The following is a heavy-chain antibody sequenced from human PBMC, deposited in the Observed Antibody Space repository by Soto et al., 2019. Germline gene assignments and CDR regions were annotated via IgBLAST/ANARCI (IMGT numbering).Heavy chain of an antibody. CDR1: GYSFTSYW. V-gene: IGHV5-51*01. D-gene: IGHD2-2*01. Sequence: EESLKISCTGVGYSFTSYWIGWVRQMPWKGLEWMGIIYPGDSDTRYSPSFQGQVTISADKSITTAYLQWSSLKASDTAMYYCARGYCTTTICDPWFDPWGQGTLVT. CDR3: ARGYCTTTICDPWFDP. J-gene: IGHJ5*02. CDR2: IYPGDSDT.